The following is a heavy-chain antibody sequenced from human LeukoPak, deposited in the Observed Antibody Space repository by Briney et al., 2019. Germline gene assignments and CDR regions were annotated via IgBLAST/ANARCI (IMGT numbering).Heavy chain of an antibody. V-gene: IGHV1-2*02. J-gene: IGHJ5*02. CDR3: ARRLGYCSGGSCRSWFDP. CDR2: INPNSGGT. D-gene: IGHD2-15*01. CDR1: GYTFTGYY. Sequence: ASVKVSCKASGYTFTGYYMHWVRQAPGQGLEWMGWINPNSGGTNYAQKFQGRVTITADKSTSTAYMELSSLRSEDTAVYYCARRLGYCSGGSCRSWFDPWGQGTLVTVSS.